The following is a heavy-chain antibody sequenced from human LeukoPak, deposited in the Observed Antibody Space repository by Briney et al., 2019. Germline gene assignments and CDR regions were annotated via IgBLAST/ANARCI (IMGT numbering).Heavy chain of an antibody. Sequence: ASVKVSCKASGYTFTGYYMHWVRQAPGQGLEWMGWINPNSGGTGYAQKFQGRVTMTRNISISTAYMELSSLRSEDTAVYYCARGLGTIPSFRFDPWGQGTLVTVSS. CDR3: ARGLGTIPSFRFDP. CDR1: GYTFTGYY. CDR2: INPNSGGT. V-gene: IGHV1-2*02. D-gene: IGHD1-7*01. J-gene: IGHJ5*02.